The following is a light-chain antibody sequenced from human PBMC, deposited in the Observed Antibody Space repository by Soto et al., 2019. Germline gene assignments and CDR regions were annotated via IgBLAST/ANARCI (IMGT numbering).Light chain of an antibody. V-gene: IGKV3-20*01. Sequence: EIVLTQSPGTLSLSPGERATLSCRASQSVSSSYLAWYQQKPGQAPRLLIYGASSRATGIPDRFSGSGSGTDFTLTISRLEPEDFAVYYCQQYGSSPVAFGQGTKV. J-gene: IGKJ1*01. CDR3: QQYGSSPVA. CDR2: GAS. CDR1: QSVSSSY.